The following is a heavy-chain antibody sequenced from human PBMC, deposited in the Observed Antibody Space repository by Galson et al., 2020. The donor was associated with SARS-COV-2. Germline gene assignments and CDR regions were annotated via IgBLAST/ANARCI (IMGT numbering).Heavy chain of an antibody. D-gene: IGHD3-22*01. CDR1: GGSISSGGYY. J-gene: IGHJ3*02. CDR3: ARARIVVVINACDI. Sequence: ETSETLSLTCTVSGGSISSGGYYWSWIRQHPGKGLEWIGYIYYSGSTYYNPSLKSRVTISVDTSKNQFSLKLSSVTAADTAVYYCARARIVVVINACDIWGQGTMVTVSS. V-gene: IGHV4-31*03. CDR2: IYYSGST.